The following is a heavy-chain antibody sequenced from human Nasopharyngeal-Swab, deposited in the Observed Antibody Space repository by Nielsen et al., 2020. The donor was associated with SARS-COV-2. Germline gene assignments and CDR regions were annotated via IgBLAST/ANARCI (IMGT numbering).Heavy chain of an antibody. CDR3: ARGRVGVTYYYYYYMDV. CDR2: IIPIFGTA. V-gene: IGHV1-69*13. CDR1: GGTFSSYA. J-gene: IGHJ6*03. Sequence: SVKVSCKASGGTFSSYAISWVRQAPGQGLEWMGGIIPIFGTANCAQKFQGRVTITADESTSTAYMELSSLRSEDTAVYYCARGRVGVTYYYYYYMDVWGKGTTVTVSS. D-gene: IGHD2-2*01.